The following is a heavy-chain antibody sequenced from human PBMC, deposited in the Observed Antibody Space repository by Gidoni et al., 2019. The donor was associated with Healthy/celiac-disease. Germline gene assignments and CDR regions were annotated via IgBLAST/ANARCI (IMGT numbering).Heavy chain of an antibody. CDR2: ISSSSSYI. CDR3: ARSGLGDLWSGYFEPFDY. D-gene: IGHD3-3*01. CDR1: GFTFSSYS. V-gene: IGHV3-21*01. J-gene: IGHJ4*02. Sequence: EVQLVESGGGLVKPGGSLRLSCAASGFTFSSYSMNWVRQAPGKGLEWVSSISSSSSYIYDADSVKGRFTISRDNAKNSLYLQMNSLRAEDTAVYYCARSGLGDLWSGYFEPFDYWGQGTLVTVSS.